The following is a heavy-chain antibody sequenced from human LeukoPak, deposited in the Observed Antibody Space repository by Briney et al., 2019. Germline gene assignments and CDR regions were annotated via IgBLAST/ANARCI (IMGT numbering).Heavy chain of an antibody. V-gene: IGHV3-48*01. D-gene: IGHD1-26*01. J-gene: IGHJ2*01. Sequence: GGSLRLSCAASGFTFSSYTMNWVRQAPGEGLEWVSYISSGSSTIYYADSVKGRFTISRDNAKNSLYLQMNSLRAEDTAVYYCARDSPVYSGSLGSYWYFDLWGRGTLVTVSS. CDR3: ARDSPVYSGSLGSYWYFDL. CDR1: GFTFSSYT. CDR2: ISSGSSTI.